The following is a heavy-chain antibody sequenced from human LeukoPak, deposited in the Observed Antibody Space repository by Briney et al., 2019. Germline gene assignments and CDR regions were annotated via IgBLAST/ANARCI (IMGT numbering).Heavy chain of an antibody. CDR1: GFTFSSYG. J-gene: IGHJ4*02. Sequence: PGRSLRLSCAASGFTFSSYGMHWVRQAPGKGLEWVAVMWYDGTTKYYADSVKGRFTISRDNSKNTLYLQMDSLRAEDTAVYYCAKDGAASTYFDYWGPGALVTVCS. D-gene: IGHD4/OR15-4a*01. CDR3: AKDGAASTYFDY. V-gene: IGHV3-33*06. CDR2: MWYDGTTK.